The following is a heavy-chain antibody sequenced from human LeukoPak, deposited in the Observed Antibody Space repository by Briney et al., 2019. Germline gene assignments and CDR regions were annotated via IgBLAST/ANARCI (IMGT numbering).Heavy chain of an antibody. CDR2: ISSSSSYI. Sequence: GGSLRLSCAASGFTFSSHSMNWVRQAPGKGLEWVSSISSSSSYIYYADSVKGRFTISRDNAKNSLYLQMNSLRAEDTAVYYCARGGYDFWSGYHSYLCYFDYWGQGTLVTVSS. V-gene: IGHV3-21*01. CDR3: ARGGYDFWSGYHSYLCYFDY. D-gene: IGHD3-3*01. CDR1: GFTFSSHS. J-gene: IGHJ4*02.